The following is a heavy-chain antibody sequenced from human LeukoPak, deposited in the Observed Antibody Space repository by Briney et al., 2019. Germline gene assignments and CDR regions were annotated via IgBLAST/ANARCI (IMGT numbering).Heavy chain of an antibody. Sequence: QPGGSLRLSCAASGFTFSSYWMSWVRQAPGKGLEWVANIKQDGSEKYYVDSVKGRFTISRDNAKNSLYLQMNSLRAEDTAVYYCARDDRLLWFGAHAYWGQGTLVTVSS. CDR1: GFTFSSYW. V-gene: IGHV3-7*01. D-gene: IGHD3-10*01. CDR3: ARDDRLLWFGAHAY. CDR2: IKQDGSEK. J-gene: IGHJ4*02.